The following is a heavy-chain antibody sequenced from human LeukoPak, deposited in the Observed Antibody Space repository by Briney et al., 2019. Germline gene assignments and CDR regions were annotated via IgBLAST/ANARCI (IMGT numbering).Heavy chain of an antibody. CDR2: INHSGST. CDR3: ARHKIRRYSYGPGAFDI. V-gene: IGHV4-34*01. J-gene: IGHJ3*02. Sequence: SETLSLTCAVYGGSFSGYYWSLIRQPPGKGLEWIGEINHSGSTNYNPSLKSRVTISVDTSKNQFSLKLSSVTAADTAVYYCARHKIRRYSYGPGAFDIWGQGTMVTVSS. D-gene: IGHD5-18*01. CDR1: GGSFSGYY.